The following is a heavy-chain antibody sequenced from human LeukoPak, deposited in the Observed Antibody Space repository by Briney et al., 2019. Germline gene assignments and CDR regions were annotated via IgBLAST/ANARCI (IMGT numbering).Heavy chain of an antibody. J-gene: IGHJ4*02. V-gene: IGHV4-30-4*08. CDR3: ARFKVPAATFDY. CDR1: GGSISSGDYY. D-gene: IGHD2-2*01. CDR2: IYYSGST. Sequence: SQTLSLTCTVSGGSISSGDYYWSWIRQPPVKGLEWIGYIYYSGSTYYNPSLKSRVTISVDTSKNQFSLKLSSVTAADTAVYYCARFKVPAATFDYWGQGTLVTVSS.